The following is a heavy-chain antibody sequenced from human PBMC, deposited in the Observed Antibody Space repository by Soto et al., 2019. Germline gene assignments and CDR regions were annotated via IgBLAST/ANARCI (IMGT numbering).Heavy chain of an antibody. J-gene: IGHJ3*02. CDR2: ISAYNGNT. Sequence: GASVKVSCKASGYTFTSYYMHWVRQAPGQGLEWMGWISAYNGNTNYAQKLQGRVTMTTDTSTSTAYMELRSLRSDDTAVYYCARKASFDAFDIWGQGTMVTVSS. CDR1: GYTFTSYY. CDR3: ARKASFDAFDI. D-gene: IGHD6-6*01. V-gene: IGHV1-18*04.